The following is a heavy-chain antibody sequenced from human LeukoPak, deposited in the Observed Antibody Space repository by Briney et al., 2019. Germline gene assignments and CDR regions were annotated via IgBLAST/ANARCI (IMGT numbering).Heavy chain of an antibody. J-gene: IGHJ6*02. V-gene: IGHV3-21*01. CDR2: ISSSSSYI. D-gene: IGHD5-18*01. CDR3: ARDQVRGYSYGYWYYYYGMDV. CDR1: GFTFSSYS. Sequence: GGSLRLSCAASGFTFSSYSMNWVRQAPGKGLEWVSSISSSSSYIYYADSVKGRFTISRDNAKNSLYLQMNSLRAEDTAVYYCARDQVRGYSYGYWYYYYGMDVWGQGTTVTVSS.